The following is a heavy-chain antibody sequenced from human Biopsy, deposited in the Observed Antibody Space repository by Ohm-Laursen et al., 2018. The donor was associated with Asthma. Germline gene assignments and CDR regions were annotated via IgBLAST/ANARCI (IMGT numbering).Heavy chain of an antibody. CDR2: IYYSGST. Sequence: TLSLTCTVSHGSITRGGYYWTWIRQHPGKGLEWIGFIYYSGSTYYNPSLKSRVSISIDTSKNQFSLKLSSVTAADTAVYYCARAQDYYDSRGYYRSFDYWGQGTLVTVSS. V-gene: IGHV4-31*03. CDR1: HGSITRGGYY. CDR3: ARAQDYYDSRGYYRSFDY. J-gene: IGHJ4*02. D-gene: IGHD3-22*01.